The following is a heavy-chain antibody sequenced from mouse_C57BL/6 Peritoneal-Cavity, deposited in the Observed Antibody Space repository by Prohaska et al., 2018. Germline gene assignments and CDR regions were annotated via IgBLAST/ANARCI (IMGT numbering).Heavy chain of an antibody. CDR3: ARPEDYYGSSYWYFYV. V-gene: IGHV1-26*01. J-gene: IGHJ1*03. CDR2: INPNNGGT. D-gene: IGHD1-1*01. Sequence: HGKSLEWSGDINPNNGGTSYNQKFKGKATLTVEKSSSTAYMELRSLTSEDSAVYYYARPEDYYGSSYWYFYVGGTGTKVTVYS.